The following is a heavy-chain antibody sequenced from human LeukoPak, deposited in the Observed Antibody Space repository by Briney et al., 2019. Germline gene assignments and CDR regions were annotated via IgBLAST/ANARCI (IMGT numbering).Heavy chain of an antibody. CDR3: ARGRYSNWGYFDY. CDR1: GGTLSSYA. D-gene: IGHD7-27*01. Sequence: SVKVSCKSSGGTLSSYAISWVRPPPGQGLEWMGGIIPIFGTANYAQKFQGRVTITTDESTSTAYMELSSLRSEDTAVYYCARGRYSNWGYFDYWGQGTLVTVSS. J-gene: IGHJ4*02. CDR2: IIPIFGTA. V-gene: IGHV1-69*05.